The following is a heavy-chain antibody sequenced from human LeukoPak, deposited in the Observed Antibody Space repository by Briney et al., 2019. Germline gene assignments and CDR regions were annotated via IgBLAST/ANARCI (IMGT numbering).Heavy chain of an antibody. J-gene: IGHJ4*02. CDR3: VREFYYDSSGYPRGFDY. CDR1: GFTFSGNW. V-gene: IGHV3-7*01. D-gene: IGHD3-22*01. CDR2: VKEDESEK. Sequence: PGGSLRLSCAGSGFTFSGNWMSWVRQAPGQGLEWVANVKEDESEKYYVDSVKGRFTISRDNAKNSLYLQMNSLRVEDTAIYYCVREFYYDSSGYPRGFDYWGQGTLVTVSS.